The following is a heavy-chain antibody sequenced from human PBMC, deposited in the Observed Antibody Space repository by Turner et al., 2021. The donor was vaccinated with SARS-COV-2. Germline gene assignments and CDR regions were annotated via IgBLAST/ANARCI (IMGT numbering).Heavy chain of an antibody. CDR3: ETYYDDGDLRYDF. CDR1: GYSLSELA. Sequence: QVQLVQSGADLNRPGASVKVSLEISGYSLSELAMYWVRQAPGKGLEWMGGFDAEEGQTIYAQKFRGRVTLTEDTTTDTAYMDLSSLTSEDTATYYCETYYDDGDLRYDFWGQGTLVTVYS. CDR2: FDAEEGQT. J-gene: IGHJ4*02. D-gene: IGHD3-16*01. V-gene: IGHV1-24*01.